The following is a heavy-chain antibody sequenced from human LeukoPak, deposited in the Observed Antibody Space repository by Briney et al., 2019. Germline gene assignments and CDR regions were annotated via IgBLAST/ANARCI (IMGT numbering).Heavy chain of an antibody. V-gene: IGHV1-69*04. J-gene: IGHJ4*02. D-gene: IGHD2-2*01. CDR3: AREHQWRGVPDY. CDR1: GGTFSSYA. Sequence: ASVKVSCKASGGTFSSYAISWVRQAPGQGLEWMGRIIPILGIANYAQKFQGRVTITADKSTSTAYMELSSLRSEDTAVYYCAREHQWRGVPDYWGQGTLVTVSS. CDR2: IIPILGIA.